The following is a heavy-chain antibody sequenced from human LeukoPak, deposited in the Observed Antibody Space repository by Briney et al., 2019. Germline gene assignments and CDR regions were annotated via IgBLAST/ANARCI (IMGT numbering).Heavy chain of an antibody. D-gene: IGHD5-18*01. CDR2: IYYSGST. CDR1: GGSTSSYY. CDR3: ARVNSGYSYGLNWFDP. J-gene: IGHJ5*02. Sequence: SEALSLTCTVSGGSTSSYYWSWILQPPGKVLEWIGYIYYSGSTNYNPSLKSRVTISVDTSKNQFSLKLSSVTAADTAVYYCARVNSGYSYGLNWFDPWGQGTLVTVSS. V-gene: IGHV4-59*01.